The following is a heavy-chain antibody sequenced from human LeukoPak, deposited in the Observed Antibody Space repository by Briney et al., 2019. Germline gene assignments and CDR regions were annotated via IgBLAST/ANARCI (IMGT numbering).Heavy chain of an antibody. Sequence: TGGSLRLSCAASGFTFSSYWMSWVRQAPGKGLEWVANIKQDGSEKQYVDSVKGRFAISRDNAENSLYLQMNSLKAEDTAVYYCGRFTRSGDSVYWGQGTLATVSS. D-gene: IGHD7-27*01. CDR2: IKQDGSEK. CDR1: GFTFSSYW. V-gene: IGHV3-7*04. J-gene: IGHJ4*02. CDR3: GRFTRSGDSVY.